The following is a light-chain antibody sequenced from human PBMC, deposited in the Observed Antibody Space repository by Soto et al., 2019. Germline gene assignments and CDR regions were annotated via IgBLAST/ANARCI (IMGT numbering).Light chain of an antibody. CDR1: QSVTSS. CDR3: QQRNSWPLT. J-gene: IGKJ4*01. CDR2: DSS. Sequence: EIVLTQSPATLSLSPGEGATLSCRASQSVTSSLAWYQQKPGQAPSLLIYDSSNRAPGVPARFSGSGSGTDFSLTISSLEPEDFAIYYCQQRNSWPLTCGGGTKVEIK. V-gene: IGKV3-11*01.